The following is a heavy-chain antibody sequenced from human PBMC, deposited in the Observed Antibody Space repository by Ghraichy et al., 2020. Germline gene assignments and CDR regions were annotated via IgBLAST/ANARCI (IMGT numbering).Heavy chain of an antibody. Sequence: GESLNISCAASGFTFSSYAMSWVRQAPGKGLEWVSAISGSGGSTYYAYSVKGRFTISRDNSKNTLYLQTNSLRAEDTAVYYCANYPGQDYGDPLGWWGQGTLVTVSS. V-gene: IGHV3-23*01. CDR2: ISGSGGST. D-gene: IGHD4-17*01. CDR1: GFTFSSYA. CDR3: ANYPGQDYGDPLGW. J-gene: IGHJ4*02.